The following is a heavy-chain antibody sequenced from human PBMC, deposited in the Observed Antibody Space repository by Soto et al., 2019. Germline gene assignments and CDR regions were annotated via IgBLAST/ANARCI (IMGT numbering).Heavy chain of an antibody. D-gene: IGHD4-4*01. Sequence: SETLSLTCTVSGGSISSYYWSWIRQPPGKGLEWIGYIYYSGSTNYNPSLKSRVTISVDTSKNQFSLKLSSVTAANTAVYYCARNRMTTVTSRYYYMDVWGKGTTVTVSS. CDR2: IYYSGST. CDR3: ARNRMTTVTSRYYYMDV. J-gene: IGHJ6*03. CDR1: GGSISSYY. V-gene: IGHV4-59*01.